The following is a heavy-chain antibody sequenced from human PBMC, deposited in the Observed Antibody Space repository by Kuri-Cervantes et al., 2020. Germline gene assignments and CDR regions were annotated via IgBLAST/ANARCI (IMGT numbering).Heavy chain of an antibody. Sequence: SETLSLTCAVYGGFFSGYYWSWIRQPPGKGLEWIGEINHSGSTNYNPSLKSRVTISVDTSKNQFSLKLSSVTAADTAVYYCARGRYCSSTSCYAGYYYYGMDVWGQGTTVTVSS. D-gene: IGHD2-2*01. CDR1: GGFFSGYY. CDR3: ARGRYCSSTSCYAGYYYYGMDV. J-gene: IGHJ6*02. CDR2: INHSGST. V-gene: IGHV4-34*01.